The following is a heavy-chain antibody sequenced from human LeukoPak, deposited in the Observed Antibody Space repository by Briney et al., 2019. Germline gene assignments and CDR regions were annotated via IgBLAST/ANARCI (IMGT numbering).Heavy chain of an antibody. CDR1: GYTFIGYY. Sequence: GASVKVSWKASGYTFIGYYIYWVRQAPGQGLEWMGWINPNSGGTNYAQNFQGRVTMTRDTSISTAYMELSRLTSDDTAVYYCARELDLYFFDYWGQGTLVTVSS. V-gene: IGHV1-2*02. CDR2: INPNSGGT. D-gene: IGHD3-9*01. CDR3: ARELDLYFFDY. J-gene: IGHJ4*02.